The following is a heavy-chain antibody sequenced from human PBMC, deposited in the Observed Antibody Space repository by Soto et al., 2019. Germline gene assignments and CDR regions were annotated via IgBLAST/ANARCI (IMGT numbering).Heavy chain of an antibody. Sequence: EVQLVESGGGLVQPGGSLRLSCAASGFTFSSYAMHWVRQAPGKGLEYVSAISSNGGSTYYANSVKGRFTISRDNSKNTLYLQMGSLRAEDMAVYYCARDTKSGSYSRDYWGQGTLVTVSS. D-gene: IGHD1-26*01. CDR1: GFTFSSYA. CDR3: ARDTKSGSYSRDY. J-gene: IGHJ4*02. CDR2: ISSNGGST. V-gene: IGHV3-64*01.